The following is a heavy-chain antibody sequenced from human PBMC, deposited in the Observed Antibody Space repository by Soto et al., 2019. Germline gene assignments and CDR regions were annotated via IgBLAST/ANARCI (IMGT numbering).Heavy chain of an antibody. CDR3: ARDYSWGYYDILTAYPGV. CDR2: ISSSGSTM. J-gene: IGHJ3*01. CDR1: GFTFSDYY. D-gene: IGHD3-9*01. Sequence: QVQLVESGGGLVKPGGSLRLSCAASGFTFSDYYMSWIRQAPGKGLEWVSYISSSGSTMYYADSVKGRFIISRDNAKNSLSLQMNSLRAEDTAVYYCARDYSWGYYDILTAYPGVWGQGTVVTVSS. V-gene: IGHV3-11*01.